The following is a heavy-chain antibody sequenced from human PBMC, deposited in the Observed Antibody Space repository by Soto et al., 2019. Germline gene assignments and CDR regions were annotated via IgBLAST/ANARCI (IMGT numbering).Heavy chain of an antibody. CDR3: ARAAGIMTRGFHGMDV. CDR1: GFAFSSYE. V-gene: IGHV3-48*03. CDR2: ISSTSATI. Sequence: EVQLVESGGGLVQPGGSLRLSCTASGFAFSSYEMNWVRQAPGKGPEWVSYISSTSATIHYVDSVKGRFTISRGNAKNSVYLQMNSLRAEDSAIYYCARAAGIMTRGFHGMDVWGQGTTVTVSS. D-gene: IGHD3-10*01. J-gene: IGHJ6*02.